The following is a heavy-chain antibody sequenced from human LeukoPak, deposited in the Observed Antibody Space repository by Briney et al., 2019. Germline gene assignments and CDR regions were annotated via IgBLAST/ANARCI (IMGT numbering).Heavy chain of an antibody. D-gene: IGHD2-2*02. J-gene: IGHJ5*02. V-gene: IGHV5-51*01. CDR2: IYPGDSHT. CDR3: ARGPYAYTSSATLGSYNWFDP. CDR1: GSSFPNYW. Sequence: GESLEISFQGSGSSFPNYWTGWVRQMPGKGLEWMGIIYPGDSHTRYSPSFQDQVTISVDKSISTAYLQWSSLKASDTAMYYCARGPYAYTSSATLGSYNWFDPWGQGSLVTVSS.